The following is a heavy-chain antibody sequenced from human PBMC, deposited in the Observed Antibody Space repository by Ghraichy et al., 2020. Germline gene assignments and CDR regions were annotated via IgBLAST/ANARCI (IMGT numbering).Heavy chain of an antibody. V-gene: IGHV3-21*01. J-gene: IGHJ4*02. D-gene: IGHD6-13*01. CDR3: ARDVVAAAEYYFDY. Sequence: GESLNISCAASGFTFSSYSMNWVRQAPGKGLEWVSSISSSSSYIYYADSVKGRFTISRDNAKNSLYLQMNSLRAEDTAVYYCARDVVAAAEYYFDYWGQGTLVTVSS. CDR2: ISSSSSYI. CDR1: GFTFSSYS.